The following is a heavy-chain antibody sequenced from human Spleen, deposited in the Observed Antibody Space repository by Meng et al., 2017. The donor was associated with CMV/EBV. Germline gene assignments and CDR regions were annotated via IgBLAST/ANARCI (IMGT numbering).Heavy chain of an antibody. CDR2: ISSSSSYI. V-gene: IGHV3-21*04. CDR1: GFTFGDYA. Sequence: GGSLRLSCAASGFTFGDYALHWVRQSPGKGLEWVSSISSSSSYIYYADSVKGRFTISRDNAKNSLYLHMKSLRVEDTAVYYCAKALSTSSRFFFASWGQGTLVTVSS. J-gene: IGHJ4*02. D-gene: IGHD3-3*01. CDR3: AKALSTSSRFFFAS.